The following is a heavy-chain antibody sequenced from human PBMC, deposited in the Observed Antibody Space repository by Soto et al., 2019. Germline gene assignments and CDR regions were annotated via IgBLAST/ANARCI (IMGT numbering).Heavy chain of an antibody. J-gene: IGHJ4*02. D-gene: IGHD5-12*01. CDR3: ARDLEWLRFDY. CDR1: GGSISSGGYS. CDR2: IYHSGST. V-gene: IGHV4-30-2*01. Sequence: SETLSLTCAVSGGSISSGGYSWSWIRQPPGKGLEWIGYIYHSGSTYYNPSLKSRVTISMDTSKNQFSLKLSSVTAADTAVYYCARDLEWLRFDYWGQGTLVTVSS.